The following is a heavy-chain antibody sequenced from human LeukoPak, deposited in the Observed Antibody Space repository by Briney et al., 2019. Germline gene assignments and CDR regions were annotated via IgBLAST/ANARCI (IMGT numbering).Heavy chain of an antibody. V-gene: IGHV3-43*01. D-gene: IGHD6-19*01. Sequence: GGSLRLSCAASGFTFDDYTMHWVRQAPGKGLEWVSLISWDGGSTYYADSVKGRFTISRDNAKKSMYLQMNSLRAEDTAVYYCARPSNEGQWLVGQGVDYWGQGTLVTVSS. CDR3: ARPSNEGQWLVGQGVDY. CDR1: GFTFDDYT. J-gene: IGHJ4*02. CDR2: ISWDGGST.